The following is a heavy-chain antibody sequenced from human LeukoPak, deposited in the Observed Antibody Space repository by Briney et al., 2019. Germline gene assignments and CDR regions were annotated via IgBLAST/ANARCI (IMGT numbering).Heavy chain of an antibody. Sequence: SETLSLTCIVSGGSISSSNYYWGCIRQSPGKGLEWIGSTYYSGSTYYNPSLKSRVTISVDTSKNQFSLKLSSVTAADTAVYYCARQLGYCSSTSCYADKVDYWGQGTLVTVAS. J-gene: IGHJ4*02. CDR3: ARQLGYCSSTSCYADKVDY. CDR2: TYYSGST. V-gene: IGHV4-39*01. CDR1: GGSISSSNYY. D-gene: IGHD2-2*01.